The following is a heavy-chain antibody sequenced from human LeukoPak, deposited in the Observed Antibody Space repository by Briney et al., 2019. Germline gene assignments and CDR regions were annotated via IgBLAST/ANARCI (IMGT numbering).Heavy chain of an antibody. Sequence: GGSLRLSCAASGFTFSIYGMHWVRQAPGKGLEWVAVISYDGSNIYYADSVKGRFTISRDNAKNTLYLQMNSLRAEDTAVYYCARDPLWEPWDYWGQGTLVTVSS. CDR3: ARDPLWEPWDY. V-gene: IGHV3-30*03. J-gene: IGHJ4*02. CDR1: GFTFSIYG. D-gene: IGHD1-26*01. CDR2: ISYDGSNI.